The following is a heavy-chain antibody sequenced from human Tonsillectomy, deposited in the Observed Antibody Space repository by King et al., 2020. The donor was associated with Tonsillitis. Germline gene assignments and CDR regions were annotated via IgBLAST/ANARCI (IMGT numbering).Heavy chain of an antibody. CDR1: GFSFSGYA. D-gene: IGHD2-8*02. V-gene: IGHV3-23*04. CDR2: VSNSGGVT. Sequence: VQLVESGGGLVQPGGSLRLSCAASGFSFSGYAMSWVRQAPGKGLEWVSGVSNSGGVTYYADSVKGRFTISRDNSKNTLYLQMNSLRAEETALYYCAKAMVVNGLLDSWGQGTLVTVSS. CDR3: AKAMVVNGLLDS. J-gene: IGHJ4*02.